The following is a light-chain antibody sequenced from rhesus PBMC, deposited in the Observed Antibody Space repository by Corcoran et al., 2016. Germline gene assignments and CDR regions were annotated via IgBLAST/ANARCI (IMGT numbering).Light chain of an antibody. J-gene: IGKJ4*01. CDR2: GAS. V-gene: IGKV1-69*01. Sequence: DIQMTQSPSSLSASVGDRVTITCRASQGISNWLAWYQQKPGKAPKHLIYGASNLETGVPSRFSGSGSGNDFTLTISSRKPEYITTYYCPQHDSSPPTLTFGGGTKVEIK. CDR3: PQHDSSPPTLT. CDR1: QGISNW.